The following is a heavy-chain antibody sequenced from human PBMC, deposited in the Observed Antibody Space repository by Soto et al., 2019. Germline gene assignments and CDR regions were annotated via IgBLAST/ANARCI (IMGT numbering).Heavy chain of an antibody. CDR2: IIPILGIA. Sequence: QVQLVQSGAEVKKPGSSVKVSCKASGGTFSSYTISWVRQAPGQGLEWMGRIIPILGIANYAQKFQGRATITADKSTSTAYVELSSLRSEDTAVYYCATYGDYAYNAFDIWGQGTMVTVSS. D-gene: IGHD4-17*01. J-gene: IGHJ3*02. V-gene: IGHV1-69*02. CDR3: ATYGDYAYNAFDI. CDR1: GGTFSSYT.